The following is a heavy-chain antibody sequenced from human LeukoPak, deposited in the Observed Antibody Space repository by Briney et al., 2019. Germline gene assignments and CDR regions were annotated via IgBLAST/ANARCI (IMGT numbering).Heavy chain of an antibody. D-gene: IGHD2-15*01. CDR3: ARGRYCSGGTCGIDY. Sequence: KGGESLKISCKGSGYSFTNYWIAWVRQMPGKGLECMGIIYPGDSDTRYSPSFQGHVTISADRSISTTYLQWSSLKASDTAMYYWARGRYCSGGTCGIDYWGQGILVTVSS. CDR1: GYSFTNYW. CDR2: IYPGDSDT. V-gene: IGHV5-51*01. J-gene: IGHJ4*02.